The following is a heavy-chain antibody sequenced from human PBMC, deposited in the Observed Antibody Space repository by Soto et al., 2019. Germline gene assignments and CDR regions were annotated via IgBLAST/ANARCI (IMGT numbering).Heavy chain of an antibody. Sequence: SETLSLTCAVYGGSFSGYYLSWIRQPPGKGLEWIGEINHSGRTNYNPSLKSRVTISVDTSKNQFSLKVTSVTAADTAVYYCGRGTSCCGSASWGQGARVPVSS. J-gene: IGHJ5*01. CDR3: GRGTSCCGSAS. V-gene: IGHV4-34*01. CDR2: INHSGRT. CDR1: GGSFSGYY. D-gene: IGHD2-2*01.